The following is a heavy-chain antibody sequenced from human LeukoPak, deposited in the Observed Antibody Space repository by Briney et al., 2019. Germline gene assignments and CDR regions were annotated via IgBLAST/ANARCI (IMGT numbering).Heavy chain of an antibody. CDR2: IIPIFGTA. CDR1: GGTFSSYA. J-gene: IGHJ3*02. V-gene: IGHV1-69*05. D-gene: IGHD1-20*01. CDR3: AREAPYNWNDDAFDI. Sequence: GASVKASCKASGGTFSSYAISWVRQAPGQGLEWMGGIIPIFGTANYAQKFQGRVTITTDESTSTAYMELSSLRSEDTAVYYCAREAPYNWNDDAFDIWGQGTMVTVSS.